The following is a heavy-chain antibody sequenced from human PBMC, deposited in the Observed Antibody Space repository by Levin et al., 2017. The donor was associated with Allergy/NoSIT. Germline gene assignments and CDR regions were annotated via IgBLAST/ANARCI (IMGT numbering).Heavy chain of an antibody. Sequence: GGSLRLSCAASGFTVSSNYMSWVRQAPGKGLEWVSVIYSGGSTYYADSVKGRFTISRDNSKNTLYLQMNSLRAEDTAVYYCARESHSSWYDDWFDPWGQGTLVTVSS. CDR2: IYSGGST. CDR1: GFTVSSNY. CDR3: ARESHSSWYDDWFDP. V-gene: IGHV3-53*01. J-gene: IGHJ5*02. D-gene: IGHD6-13*01.